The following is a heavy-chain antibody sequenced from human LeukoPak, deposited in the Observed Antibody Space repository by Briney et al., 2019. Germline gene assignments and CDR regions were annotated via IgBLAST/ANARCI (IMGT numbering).Heavy chain of an antibody. J-gene: IGHJ5*02. D-gene: IGHD7-27*01. CDR2: INPNSGGT. CDR1: GYTFTGYY. CDR3: ARERSDWGSENWFDP. Sequence: ASVKVSCKASGYTFTGYYMHWVRQAPGQGLEWMGRINPNSGGTNYAQKLQGRVTMTRDTSISTAYMELSRLRSDDTAVYYCARERSDWGSENWFDPWGQGTLVTVSS. V-gene: IGHV1-2*06.